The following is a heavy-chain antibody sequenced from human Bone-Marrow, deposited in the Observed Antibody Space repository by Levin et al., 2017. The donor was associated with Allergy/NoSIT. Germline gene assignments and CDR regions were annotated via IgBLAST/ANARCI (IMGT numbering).Heavy chain of an antibody. CDR3: VRDVDLNGHDFY. D-gene: IGHD1-1*01. V-gene: IGHV3-48*02. J-gene: IGHJ4*02. CDR2: IGSSGTI. Sequence: PGGSLRLSCAASGFTFSSYSMNWVRQAPGKGLEWVSYIGSSGTILYADSVKGRFTISRDNAKKSLYLQMKRLRDEDTAVYYCVRDVDLNGHDFYWGQGTQVTVSS. CDR1: GFTFSSYS.